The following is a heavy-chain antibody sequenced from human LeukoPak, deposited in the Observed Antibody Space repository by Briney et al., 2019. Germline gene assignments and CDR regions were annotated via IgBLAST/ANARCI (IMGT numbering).Heavy chain of an antibody. CDR3: TRQTYDILTGYYTFDY. CDR2: IRSKANSYAT. V-gene: IGHV3-73*01. D-gene: IGHD3-9*01. CDR1: GFTFSSYS. Sequence: GGSLRLSCAASGFTFSSYSMNWVRQASGKGLEWVGRIRSKANSYATAYAASVKGRFTISRDGSKNTAYLQMNSLKTEDTAVYYCTRQTYDILTGYYTFDYWGQGTLVTVSS. J-gene: IGHJ4*02.